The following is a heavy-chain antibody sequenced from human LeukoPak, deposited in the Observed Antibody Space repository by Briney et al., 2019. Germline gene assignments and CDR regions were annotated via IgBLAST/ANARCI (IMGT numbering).Heavy chain of an antibody. Sequence: GSLRLSCAASGFTVSSNYMSWVRQAPGKGLEWVSVIYSGGSTYYADSVRGRFTISRDNSKNTVYLQMNGLRAEDTAVYYCARLGYSYGQKWFDPWGQGTLVTVSS. CDR1: GFTVSSNY. CDR2: IYSGGST. CDR3: ARLGYSYGQKWFDP. V-gene: IGHV3-53*01. J-gene: IGHJ5*02. D-gene: IGHD5-18*01.